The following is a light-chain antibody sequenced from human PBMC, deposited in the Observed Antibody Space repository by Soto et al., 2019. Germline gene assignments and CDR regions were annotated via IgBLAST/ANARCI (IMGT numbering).Light chain of an antibody. J-gene: IGKJ1*01. CDR3: QQYGSMWT. V-gene: IGKV3-20*01. CDR1: QSVSSSY. Sequence: EIVLTQSPATLSLSPGDRATLSCRASQSVSSSYLAWYQQKPGQAPRLLIYGASSRATGIPDRFSGSGSGTDFTLTISRLEPEDFAVYYCQQYGSMWTFGQGTKVDIK. CDR2: GAS.